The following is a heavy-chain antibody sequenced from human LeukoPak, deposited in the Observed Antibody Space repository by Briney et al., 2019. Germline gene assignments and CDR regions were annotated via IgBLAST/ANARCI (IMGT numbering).Heavy chain of an antibody. CDR2: IYSGGST. Sequence: GGSLRLSCAASGFTVSSHFMNLVRQAPGKGLEWVSVIYSGGSTYYADSVEGRFTISRDNSKNTLYLQMNSLRAEDTAVYYCAKAQGSANWGLDYWGQGTLVTVSS. J-gene: IGHJ4*02. CDR3: AKAQGSANWGLDY. CDR1: GFTVSSHF. V-gene: IGHV3-53*05. D-gene: IGHD7-27*01.